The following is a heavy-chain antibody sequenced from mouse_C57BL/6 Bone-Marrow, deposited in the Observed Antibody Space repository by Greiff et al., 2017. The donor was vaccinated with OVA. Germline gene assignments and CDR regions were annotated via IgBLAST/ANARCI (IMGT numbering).Heavy chain of an antibody. V-gene: IGHV1-55*01. Sequence: VQLQQPGAELVKPGASVKMSCKASGYTFTSYWITWVKQRPGQGLEWIGDIYPGSGSTNYTEKFKSQATLTVDTSSSTAYMQLSSLTSEDSAIDYCARDGYYVRYFDVWGTGTTVTVSS. CDR3: ARDGYYVRYFDV. J-gene: IGHJ1*03. CDR1: GYTFTSYW. D-gene: IGHD2-3*01. CDR2: IYPGSGST.